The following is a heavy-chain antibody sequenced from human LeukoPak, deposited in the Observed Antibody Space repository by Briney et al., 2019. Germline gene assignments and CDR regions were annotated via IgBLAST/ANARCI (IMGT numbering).Heavy chain of an antibody. Sequence: PSETLSLTCTVSGGSISSSSYYWGWIRQPPGKGLEWIGSIYYSGSTYYNPSLKSRVTISVDTSKNQFSLKLSSVTAADTAVYYCARHGDYGDYGDYFDYWGQGTLVTVSS. V-gene: IGHV4-39*01. CDR2: IYYSGST. CDR3: ARHGDYGDYGDYFDY. D-gene: IGHD4-17*01. J-gene: IGHJ4*02. CDR1: GGSISSSSYY.